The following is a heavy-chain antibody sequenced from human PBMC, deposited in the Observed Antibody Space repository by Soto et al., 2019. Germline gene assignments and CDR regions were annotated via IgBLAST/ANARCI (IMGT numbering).Heavy chain of an antibody. V-gene: IGHV3-13*04. D-gene: IGHD3-10*01. CDR1: GFTFSSYD. J-gene: IGHJ6*02. CDR3: ARDLKYYYGSGSYRYYGMDV. Sequence: EVQLVESGGGLVQPGGSLRLSCAASGFTFSSYDMHWVRQATGKGLEWVSAIGTAGDTYYPGSVKGRFTISRENAKNSLYLQMNSLRAGDTAVYYCARDLKYYYGSGSYRYYGMDVWGQGTTVTVSS. CDR2: IGTAGDT.